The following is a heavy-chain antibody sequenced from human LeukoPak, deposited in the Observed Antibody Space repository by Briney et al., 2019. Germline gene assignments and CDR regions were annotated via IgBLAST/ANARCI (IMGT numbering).Heavy chain of an antibody. D-gene: IGHD1-1*01. Sequence: GGSLRLSCTVAGFTVSSNYMSWVRQAPGKGLEWVSVIYGGGSTNYADSVKGRLNISRDNSKNTLYLQMNSLTAEDTAVYYCASKIGTTAFCWGQGTLVTVSS. J-gene: IGHJ4*02. CDR2: IYGGGST. V-gene: IGHV3-66*01. CDR1: GFTVSSNY. CDR3: ASKIGTTAFC.